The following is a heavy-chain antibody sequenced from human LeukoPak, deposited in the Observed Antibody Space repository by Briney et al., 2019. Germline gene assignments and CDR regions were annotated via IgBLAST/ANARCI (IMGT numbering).Heavy chain of an antibody. V-gene: IGHV3-21*01. CDR2: ISSSSSYI. CDR3: ARDHARSEGVAAYYFDY. Sequence: GGSLRLSCAASGFTFSSYSMNWGRQAPGKGLEWVSSISSSSSYIYYADSVKGRFTISRDNAKNSLYLQMNSLRAEDTAVYYCARDHARSEGVAAYYFDYWGQGTLVTVSP. D-gene: IGHD6-19*01. J-gene: IGHJ4*02. CDR1: GFTFSSYS.